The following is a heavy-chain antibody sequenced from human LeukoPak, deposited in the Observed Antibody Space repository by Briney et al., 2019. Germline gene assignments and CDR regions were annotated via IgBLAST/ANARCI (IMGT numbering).Heavy chain of an antibody. J-gene: IGHJ4*02. CDR1: GFTFSSYG. D-gene: IGHD6-13*01. CDR3: AKWAAAAGKNYFDY. V-gene: IGHV3-30*18. CDR2: ISYDGSNK. Sequence: GRSLRLSCAASGFTFSSYGMHWVRQAPGKGLEWVAVISYDGSNKYYADSVKGRFTISRDNSKSTLYLQMNSLRAEDTAVYYCAKWAAAAGKNYFDYWGQGTLVTVSS.